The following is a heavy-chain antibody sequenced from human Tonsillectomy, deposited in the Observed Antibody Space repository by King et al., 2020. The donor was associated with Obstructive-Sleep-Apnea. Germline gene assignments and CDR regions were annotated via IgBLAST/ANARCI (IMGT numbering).Heavy chain of an antibody. V-gene: IGHV4-4*02. Sequence: VQLQESGPGLVKPSETLSLTCAVSGGSISSSNWWSWVRPAPGKGPDWIGEIYHSGITRYNPSLKSRVTISVDKSKNQFSLKLSSVTAADTAVYYCARVAAAAGPPFDYWGQGTLVTVSS. CDR2: IYHSGIT. J-gene: IGHJ4*02. CDR3: ARVAAAAGPPFDY. D-gene: IGHD6-13*01. CDR1: GGSISSSNW.